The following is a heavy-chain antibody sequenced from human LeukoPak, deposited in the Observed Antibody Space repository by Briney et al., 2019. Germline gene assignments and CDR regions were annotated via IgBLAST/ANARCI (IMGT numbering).Heavy chain of an antibody. CDR3: AKGGSSYSEMDY. CDR1: GFTFSSYA. D-gene: IGHD4-11*01. J-gene: IGHJ4*02. CDR2: LSASGGLT. Sequence: GSLRLSCAASGFTFSSYAMSWVRQAPGKGLEWVSGLSASGGLTYYADSVKGRFTISRDNSKNTLYLQMNSLRADDTAVYYCAKGGSSYSEMDYWGQGTLVTVSS. V-gene: IGHV3-23*01.